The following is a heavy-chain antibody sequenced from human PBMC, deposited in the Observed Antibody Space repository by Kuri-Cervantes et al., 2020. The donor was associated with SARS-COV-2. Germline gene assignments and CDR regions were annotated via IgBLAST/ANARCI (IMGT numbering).Heavy chain of an antibody. CDR3: AKQAGGNSGNVFRGHHGYYGMDV. CDR1: GFTFSGHW. J-gene: IGHJ6*02. V-gene: IGHV3-74*01. CDR2: INPDGSYT. D-gene: IGHD5-12*01. Sequence: GGSLRLSCAASGFTFSGHWIHWVRQAPGKGLVWVSRINPDGSYTNNADSVKGRFTISRDNSKNTLYLQMHSLRADDTAVYYCAKQAGGNSGNVFRGHHGYYGMDVWGQGTTVTVSS.